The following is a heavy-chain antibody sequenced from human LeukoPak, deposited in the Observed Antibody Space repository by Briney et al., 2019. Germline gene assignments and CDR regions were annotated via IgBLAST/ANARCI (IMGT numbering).Heavy chain of an antibody. D-gene: IGHD6-13*01. CDR3: ARGPYSSSWFDP. CDR2: IYHSGST. J-gene: IGHJ5*02. Sequence: SQTLSLTCAVSGGSISSGGYSWSWIRQPPGKGLEWIGYIYHSGSTYYNPSLKSRVTISVDRSKNQFSLKLSSVTAADTAVYYCARGPYSSSWFDPWGQGTLVTVSS. CDR1: GGSISSGGYS. V-gene: IGHV4-30-2*01.